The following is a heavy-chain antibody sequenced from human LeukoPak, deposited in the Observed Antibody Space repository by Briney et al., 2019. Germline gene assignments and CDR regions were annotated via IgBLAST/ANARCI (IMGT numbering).Heavy chain of an antibody. D-gene: IGHD5-18*01. Sequence: SETLSLTCTVSGGSISSSSYYWGWIRQPPGKGLEWIGYIYYSGSTNYNPSLKSRVTISVDTSKNQFSLKLSSVTAADTAVYYCARYSSANWFDPWGQGTLVTVSS. J-gene: IGHJ5*02. CDR1: GGSISSSSYY. CDR2: IYYSGST. CDR3: ARYSSANWFDP. V-gene: IGHV4-61*05.